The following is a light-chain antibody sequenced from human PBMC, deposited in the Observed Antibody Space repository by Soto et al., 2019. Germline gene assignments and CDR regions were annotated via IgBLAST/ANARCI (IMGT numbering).Light chain of an antibody. J-gene: IGLJ3*02. CDR1: SSDVGGYNY. V-gene: IGLV2-14*03. CDR2: DVS. Sequence: QSVLTQPASVSGSPGQSITISCTGTSSDVGGYNYVSWYQQQPGKAPKLMIYDVSNRTSGVSNRFSGSKSGNTASLTISGLQAEDEAHYYCNSYTSSSTWVFGGGTKLTVL. CDR3: NSYTSSSTWV.